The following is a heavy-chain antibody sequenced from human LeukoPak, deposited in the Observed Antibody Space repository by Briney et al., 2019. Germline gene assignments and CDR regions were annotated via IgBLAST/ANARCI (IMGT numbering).Heavy chain of an antibody. V-gene: IGHV3-48*03. CDR3: ARVPGVTRYFDS. Sequence: GGSLRLSCAASAFTFSNYEMRWVRQSPGKGLEWVSFITNSGSTKYYADSVKGRFTISRDNGKNSLYLQMNSLRAEDTAVYYCARVPGVTRYFDSWGQGILVTVSS. CDR2: ITNSGSTK. CDR1: AFTFSNYE. J-gene: IGHJ4*02. D-gene: IGHD4-23*01.